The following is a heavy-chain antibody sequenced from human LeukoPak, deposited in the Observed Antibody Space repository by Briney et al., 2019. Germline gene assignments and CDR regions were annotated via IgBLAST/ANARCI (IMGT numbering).Heavy chain of an antibody. CDR3: VKGLLVGGVMPNWFDP. V-gene: IGHV3-9*01. CDR2: ISWKTDTV. Sequence: PGRSLRLSCVATGFNFDDSGMHWVRQPPGKGLEWVSGISWKTDTVGYADSVEGRFTISRDYAKSSLYLQMNSLRPEDTALYYCVKGLLVGGVMPNWFDPWGQGTLVTVSS. CDR1: GFNFDDSG. D-gene: IGHD3-16*01. J-gene: IGHJ5*02.